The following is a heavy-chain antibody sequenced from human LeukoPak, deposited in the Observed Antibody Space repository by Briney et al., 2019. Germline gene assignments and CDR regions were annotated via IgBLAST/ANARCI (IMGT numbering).Heavy chain of an antibody. V-gene: IGHV4-34*01. CDR1: GGSFSGYY. CDR2: INHSGST. Sequence: SETLSLTCAVYGGSFSGYYWSWIRQPPGKGLEWIGEINHSGSTNHNPSLKSRVTISVDTSKNQFSLKLSSVTAADTAVYYCARGEIASSQYYYYYGMDVWGKGTTVTVSS. D-gene: IGHD5-24*01. J-gene: IGHJ6*04. CDR3: ARGEIASSQYYYYYGMDV.